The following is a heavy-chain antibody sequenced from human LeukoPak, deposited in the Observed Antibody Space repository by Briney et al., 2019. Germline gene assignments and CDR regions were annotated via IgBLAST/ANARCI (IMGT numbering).Heavy chain of an antibody. D-gene: IGHD5-12*01. J-gene: IGHJ4*02. CDR3: ARASGYGGLDY. CDR2: IGTAGDT. Sequence: PGGSLRLSCAASGFTFRNYDMHWARQATGKGLEWVSAIGTAGDTHYLDSVKGRFTISRENAKNSLYLQMNSLRAGDTAVYYCARASGYGGLDYWGQGTLVTVSS. V-gene: IGHV3-13*04. CDR1: GFTFRNYD.